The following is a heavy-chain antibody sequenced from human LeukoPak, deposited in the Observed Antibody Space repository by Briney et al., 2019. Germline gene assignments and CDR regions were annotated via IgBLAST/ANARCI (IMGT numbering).Heavy chain of an antibody. Sequence: SETLSLTCAVYGGSFSGYYWSWIRQPPGKGLEWIGEINHSGSTNYNPSLKSRVTISVDTSKNQFSLKLSSVTAADTAEYYCFGSSGYYYYYYYYMDVWGKGTTVTVSS. J-gene: IGHJ6*03. D-gene: IGHD3-22*01. CDR3: FGSSGYYYYYYYYMDV. CDR2: INHSGST. V-gene: IGHV4-34*01. CDR1: GGSFSGYY.